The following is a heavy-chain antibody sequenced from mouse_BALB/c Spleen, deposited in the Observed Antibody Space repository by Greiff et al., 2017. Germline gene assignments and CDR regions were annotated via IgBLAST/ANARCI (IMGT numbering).Heavy chain of an antibody. CDR3: ARGYGNYLDY. CDR2: IYPGSGNT. CDR1: GYAFTNYW. J-gene: IGHJ2*01. V-gene: IGHV1-63*01. Sequence: VKLMESGAELVRPGTSVKISCKASGYAFTNYWLGWVKQRPGHGLEWIGDIYPGSGNTYYNEKFKGKATLTADKSSSTAYMQLSSLTSEDSAVYFCARGYGNYLDYWGQGTTLTVSS. D-gene: IGHD2-1*01.